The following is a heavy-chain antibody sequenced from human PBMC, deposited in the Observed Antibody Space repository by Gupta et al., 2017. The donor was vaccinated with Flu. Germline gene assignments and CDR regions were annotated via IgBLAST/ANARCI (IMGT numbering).Heavy chain of an antibody. Sequence: HWVRQAPGKGLMWVSRIYSDGSTTSYADSVKGRFTISRDNAKNTLYLQMNSLRAEDTAVYYCVRDKYLTNYYYYNMDVWGKGTTVTVSS. V-gene: IGHV3-74*01. CDR3: VRDKYLTNYYYYNMDV. CDR2: IYSDGSTT. J-gene: IGHJ6*03.